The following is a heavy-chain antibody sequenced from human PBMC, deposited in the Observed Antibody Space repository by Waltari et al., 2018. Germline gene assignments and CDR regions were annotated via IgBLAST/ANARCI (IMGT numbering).Heavy chain of an antibody. V-gene: IGHV2-70*04. CDR3: ARAEVATIYXX. CDR1: GXSLSTSGMR. Sequence: QXTXKESGPALVKPTQTLTLTCTFSGXSLSTSGMRVSWIRQPPGKALEWLARIDWDDDKFYSTSLKTRLIXSKDTXKNQVVLTMXNMDPVDXATYXCARAEVATIYXXXGQGTLVTVSS. D-gene: IGHD5-12*01. CDR2: IDWDDDK. J-gene: IGHJ4*02.